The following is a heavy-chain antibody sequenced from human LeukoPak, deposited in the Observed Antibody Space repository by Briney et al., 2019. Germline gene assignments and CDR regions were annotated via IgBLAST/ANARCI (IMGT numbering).Heavy chain of an antibody. D-gene: IGHD3-16*01. CDR2: INPNSGGT. Sequence: GASVKVSCKASGYTFTGYYMHWVRQAPGQGLEWMGWINPNSGGTSYAQKFQGRVTMTRDTSTSTVYMELSSLRSEDTAVYYCARDLGGEPYYYYYMDVWGKGTTVTVSS. V-gene: IGHV1-2*02. CDR1: GYTFTGYY. CDR3: ARDLGGEPYYYYYMDV. J-gene: IGHJ6*03.